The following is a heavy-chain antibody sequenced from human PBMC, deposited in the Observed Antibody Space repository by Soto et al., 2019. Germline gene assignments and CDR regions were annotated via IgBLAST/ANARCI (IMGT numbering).Heavy chain of an antibody. CDR2: ITSDGRVK. V-gene: IGHV3-30*04. CDR3: AIDLGTPGSPLDF. D-gene: IGHD3-16*01. J-gene: IGHJ4*02. Sequence: QVQLVESGGGVVRPGRSLRLSCAASGFTFSYHAMHWVRQAPGKGLEWVAVITSDGRVKYYPDSVKGRFTISRDNAQNILYLQMNSLRSEYSAVYHCAIDLGTPGSPLDFWGLGTLVTVSS. CDR1: GFTFSYHA.